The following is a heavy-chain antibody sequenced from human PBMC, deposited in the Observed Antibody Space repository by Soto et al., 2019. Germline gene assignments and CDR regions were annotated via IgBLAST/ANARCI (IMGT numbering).Heavy chain of an antibody. CDR2: ISSSGSTI. D-gene: IGHD3-3*01. J-gene: IGHJ4*02. V-gene: IGHV3-11*01. CDR3: ARKYYDFWSGIEALGY. Sequence: QVQLVESGGGLVKPGGSLRLSCAASGFTFSDYYMSWIRQAPGKGLEWVSYISSSGSTIYYADSVKGRFTISRDNAKNTRYLQMNSLRAEDTAVYYCARKYYDFWSGIEALGYWGQGTLVTVSS. CDR1: GFTFSDYY.